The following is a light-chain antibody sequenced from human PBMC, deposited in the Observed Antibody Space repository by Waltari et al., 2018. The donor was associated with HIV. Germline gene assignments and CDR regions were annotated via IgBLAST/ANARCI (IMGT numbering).Light chain of an antibody. CDR2: AAS. CDR1: QSISNY. CDR3: QQSQSTPLT. Sequence: DIQMTQSPSSLSASVGDRVTITCRASQSISNYLHWYQQKPGIAPNLLIYAASSLQSGVPSRFSGSGSGTDFTLTISSLQPEDSASYYCQQSQSTPLTFGGGTKVEIK. J-gene: IGKJ4*01. V-gene: IGKV1-39*01.